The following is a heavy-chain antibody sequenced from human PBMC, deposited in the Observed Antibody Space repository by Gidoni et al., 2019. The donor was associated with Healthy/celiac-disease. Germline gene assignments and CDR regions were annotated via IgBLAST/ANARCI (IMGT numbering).Heavy chain of an antibody. CDR2: ISYDGSNK. Sequence: QVQLVESGGGVVQPGRSLRLSCAASVFTFSSYGMHWVRQAPGKGLGLVAVISYDGSNKYYADSVKGRFTISRDNSKNTLYLQMNSLRAEDTAVYYCAKPGRGSSGWYGDYWGQGTLVTVSS. CDR1: VFTFSSYG. V-gene: IGHV3-30*18. D-gene: IGHD6-19*01. CDR3: AKPGRGSSGWYGDY. J-gene: IGHJ4*02.